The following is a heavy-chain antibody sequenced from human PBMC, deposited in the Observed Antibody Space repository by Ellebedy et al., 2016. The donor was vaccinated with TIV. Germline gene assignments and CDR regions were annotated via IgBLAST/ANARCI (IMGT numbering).Heavy chain of an antibody. Sequence: GESLKISCKGSGYSFTTYWISWVRQMPGKGLEWMGRIDPSDSYTNYSPSFQGHVTISADKSISTAYLQWSSLKASDTAMYYCASTSQYYDILTGYYPYDYWGQGTLVTVSS. CDR3: ASTSQYYDILTGYYPYDY. CDR2: IDPSDSYT. V-gene: IGHV5-10-1*01. J-gene: IGHJ4*02. D-gene: IGHD3-9*01. CDR1: GYSFTTYW.